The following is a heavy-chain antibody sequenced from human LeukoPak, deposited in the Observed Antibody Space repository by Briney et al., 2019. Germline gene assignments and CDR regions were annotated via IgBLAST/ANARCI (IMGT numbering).Heavy chain of an antibody. CDR3: AKDSIFGVVIHNDY. J-gene: IGHJ4*02. CDR2: ISGSGGST. D-gene: IGHD3-3*02. V-gene: IGHV3-23*01. Sequence: GGSLRLSCAASGFTFSSYGVSWVRQAPGKGLELVSAISGSGGSTYYADSVKGRFTISRDNSKNTLYLQMNSLRAEDTAVYYCAKDSIFGVVIHNDYWGQGTLVTVSS. CDR1: GFTFSSYG.